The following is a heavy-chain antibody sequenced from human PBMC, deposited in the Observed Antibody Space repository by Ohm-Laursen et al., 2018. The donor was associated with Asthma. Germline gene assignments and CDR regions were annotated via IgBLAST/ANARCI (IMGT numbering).Heavy chain of an antibody. CDR3: ARIGPEWELPGREYSLHH. CDR1: GFTFSSYS. D-gene: IGHD1-26*01. CDR2: ISSSSTYI. V-gene: IGHV3-21*01. J-gene: IGHJ1*01. Sequence: SLRLSCTASGFTFSSYSTNWVRQAPGKGLEWVSSISSSSTYIFYADSVRGRFTTSRDNARNSVYLQMNSLRAEDTALYYCARIGPEWELPGREYSLHHWGEGTLVTVSS.